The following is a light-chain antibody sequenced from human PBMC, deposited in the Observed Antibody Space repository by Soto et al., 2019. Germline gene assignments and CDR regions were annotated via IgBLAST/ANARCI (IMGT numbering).Light chain of an antibody. CDR3: CSYAGSYTRV. CDR2: DVG. V-gene: IGLV2-11*01. J-gene: IGLJ1*01. Sequence: QSVLAQPASVSGSPGQSITISCTGTSSDVGAYTSVSWYQQHPGKAPKLMIYDVGKRPSGVPDRFSGSKSDNTASLTISGLQAEDEADYYCCSYAGSYTRVFGTGTKVTVL. CDR1: SSDVGAYTS.